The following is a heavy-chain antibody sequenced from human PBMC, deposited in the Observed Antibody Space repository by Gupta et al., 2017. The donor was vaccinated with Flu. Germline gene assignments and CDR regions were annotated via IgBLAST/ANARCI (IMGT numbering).Heavy chain of an antibody. J-gene: IGHJ4*02. V-gene: IGHV4-39*01. CDR3: ARHYAIFGVATTFDS. D-gene: IGHD3-3*01. CDR2: IYYTGDT. Sequence: QHPGKGLEWIGNIYYTGDTYYNPSLKSRVTISVDTSKNQFSLNLSSFIAADTAVYYCARHYAIFGVATTFDSWGQGTLLTVSS.